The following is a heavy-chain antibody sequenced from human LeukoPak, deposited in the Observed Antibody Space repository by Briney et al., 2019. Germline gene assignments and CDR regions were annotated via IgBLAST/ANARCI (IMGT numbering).Heavy chain of an antibody. V-gene: IGHV3-21*01. Sequence: PGGSLRLSCAASGFTFSSYSMNWVRQAPGKGLEWVSSISSSSSYIYYADSVKGRFTISRDNAKNSLYLQMNSLRAEDTAVYYCARGSWWTERAFDIWGQGTMVTVSS. CDR2: ISSSSSYI. CDR3: ARGSWWTERAFDI. CDR1: GFTFSSYS. J-gene: IGHJ3*02. D-gene: IGHD2-15*01.